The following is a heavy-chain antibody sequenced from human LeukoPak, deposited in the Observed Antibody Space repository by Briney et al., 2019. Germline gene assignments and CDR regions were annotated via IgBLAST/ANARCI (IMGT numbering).Heavy chain of an antibody. D-gene: IGHD6-13*01. CDR2: INTDGSST. CDR3: ARAGSSWFDY. J-gene: IGHJ4*02. CDR1: GFTFSSYW. Sequence: GGSLRLSCAVSGFTFSSYWMHWVRQAPGKGLVWISRINTDGSSTSYADSVKGRFTISRDNAKNTLYLQMNSLRAEDTAVYYCARAGSSWFDYWGQGTLVTVSS. V-gene: IGHV3-74*01.